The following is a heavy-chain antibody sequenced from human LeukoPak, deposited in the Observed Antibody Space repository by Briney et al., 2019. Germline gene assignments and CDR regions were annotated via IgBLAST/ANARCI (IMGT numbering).Heavy chain of an antibody. D-gene: IGHD3-22*01. CDR2: IHYSGST. V-gene: IGHV4-59*08. CDR3: ARHMTVTYDAFDI. CDR1: AGSTRGYY. Sequence: SETLSLTCIVSAGSTRGYYWSWIRQPPGKGLEWIGYIHYSGSTKYNPSLKSRVTISVDTSERQFSLKLSSVTAADTAAYYCARHMTVTYDAFDIWGQGTMVTVSS. J-gene: IGHJ3*02.